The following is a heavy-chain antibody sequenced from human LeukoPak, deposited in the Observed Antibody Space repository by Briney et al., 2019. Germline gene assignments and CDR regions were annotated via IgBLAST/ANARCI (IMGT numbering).Heavy chain of an antibody. V-gene: IGHV4-34*01. Sequence: SETLSLTCAVYGGSFSGYYWSWIRQPPGKGLEWIGEINHSGSTNYNPSLKSRVTISVDTSKNQFSLKLSSVTAADTAVYYCARDDFWSGPATKNYWGQGTLVTVSS. CDR2: INHSGST. J-gene: IGHJ4*02. D-gene: IGHD3-3*01. CDR3: ARDDFWSGPATKNY. CDR1: GGSFSGYY.